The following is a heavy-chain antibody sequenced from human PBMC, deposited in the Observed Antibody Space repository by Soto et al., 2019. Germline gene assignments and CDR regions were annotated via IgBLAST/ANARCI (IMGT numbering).Heavy chain of an antibody. CDR1: GFTVDNAW. J-gene: IGHJ3*02. V-gene: IGHV3-15*01. D-gene: IGHD6-19*01. CDR3: TTEMRHSSGWYGTFDI. CDR2: IKSKSDGGTI. Sequence: EVQLVESGGGLVKPGGSLRLSCAASGFTVDNAWMSWVRQAPGKGLEWVGRIKSKSDGGTIDFPAPVKGRFSIARDDSDNTLYLQVNSLEAEDTAVYYCTTEMRHSSGWYGTFDIWGQGTMVTVSS.